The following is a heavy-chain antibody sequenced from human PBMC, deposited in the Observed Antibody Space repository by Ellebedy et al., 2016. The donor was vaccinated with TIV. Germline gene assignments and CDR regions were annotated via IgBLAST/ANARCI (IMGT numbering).Heavy chain of an antibody. D-gene: IGHD3-22*01. J-gene: IGHJ4*02. V-gene: IGHV3-23*01. CDR3: ARDSGDSSGPTPDY. CDR1: GFTFSSYP. CDR2: ISDTGGST. Sequence: PGGSLRLSCAASGFTFSSYPMNWVRQAPGKGLEWVSAISDTGGSTYYADSVKGRFTISRDNSKNTLYLQMNSLRAEDTAVYYCARDSGDSSGPTPDYWGQGTLVTVSS.